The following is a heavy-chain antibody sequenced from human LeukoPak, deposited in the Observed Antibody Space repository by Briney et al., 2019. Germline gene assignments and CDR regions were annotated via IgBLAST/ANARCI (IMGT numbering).Heavy chain of an antibody. Sequence: ASVKVSCKASGYTFTGYYMHWVRQAPGQGLEWMVWINPNSGGTNYAQKFQGWVTMTRDTSISTAYMELSRLRSDDTAVYYCARAGGGYSYGAIDYWGQGTLVTVSS. CDR1: GYTFTGYY. D-gene: IGHD5-18*01. V-gene: IGHV1-2*04. CDR2: INPNSGGT. J-gene: IGHJ4*02. CDR3: ARAGGGYSYGAIDY.